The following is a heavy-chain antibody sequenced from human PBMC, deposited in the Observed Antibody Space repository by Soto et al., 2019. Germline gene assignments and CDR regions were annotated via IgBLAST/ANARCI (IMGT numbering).Heavy chain of an antibody. V-gene: IGHV3-74*01. CDR3: AKGLYQWLRFVDYYYYGMDV. CDR1: GFTFSSYW. J-gene: IGHJ6*02. Sequence: QPGGSLRLSCAASGFTFSSYWMHWVRQAPGKGLVWVSRINSDGSSTSYADSVKGRFTISRDNAKNTLYLQMNSLRAEDTAVYYCAKGLYQWLRFVDYYYYGMDVWGQGTTVTVSS. CDR2: INSDGSST. D-gene: IGHD5-12*01.